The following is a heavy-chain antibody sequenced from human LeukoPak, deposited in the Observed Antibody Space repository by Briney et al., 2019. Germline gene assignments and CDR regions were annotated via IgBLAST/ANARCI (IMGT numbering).Heavy chain of an antibody. V-gene: IGHV3-23*01. J-gene: IGHJ4*02. CDR2: ITGSADAT. D-gene: IGHD2/OR15-2a*01. CDR3: VSVPGGYSTIY. CDR1: GFTFRNYA. Sequence: GGSLRLSCGVFGFTFRNYAMSWVRRAPGKGLEWVSAITGSADATYYADSVKGRFTVSRDNSKSTLHLQMNSLRAEDTALYYCVSVPGGYSTIYWGQGTPVIVSS.